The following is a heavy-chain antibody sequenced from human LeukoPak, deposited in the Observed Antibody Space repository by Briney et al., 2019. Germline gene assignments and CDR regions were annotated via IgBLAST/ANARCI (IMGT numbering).Heavy chain of an antibody. V-gene: IGHV4-39*07. D-gene: IGHD5-12*01. Sequence: PSETLSLTCTVSGGSISSSSYYWGWIRQPPGKGLEWIGRIYYSGSTYYNPSLKSRVTIPVDTSKNQFSLKLSSVAAADTAVYYCARDENRDGYSGYWGQGTLVTVSS. CDR2: IYYSGST. CDR1: GGSISSSSYY. J-gene: IGHJ4*02. CDR3: ARDENRDGYSGY.